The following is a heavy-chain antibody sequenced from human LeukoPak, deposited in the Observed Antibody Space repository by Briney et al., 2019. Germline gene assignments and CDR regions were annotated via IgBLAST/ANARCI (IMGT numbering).Heavy chain of an antibody. J-gene: IGHJ3*02. Sequence: ASETLSLTCTVSDGSIINNNHYWGWTRQPPGKGLEWIGSISYSGGTAYNPSLRSRVTISVDTSKNQFSLKVNSVTAADTAVYYCAREVEYYDSSGYRPHAFDIWGQGTLVTVSS. CDR2: ISYSGGT. CDR3: AREVEYYDSSGYRPHAFDI. CDR1: DGSIINNNHY. V-gene: IGHV4-39*02. D-gene: IGHD3-22*01.